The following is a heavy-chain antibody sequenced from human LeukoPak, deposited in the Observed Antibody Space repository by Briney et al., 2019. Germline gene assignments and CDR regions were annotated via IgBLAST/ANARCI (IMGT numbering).Heavy chain of an antibody. CDR2: INPKSVDT. CDR1: GYTFTDYY. J-gene: IGHJ3*02. CDR3: ARGSEVGGTEKNALDI. D-gene: IGHD1-26*01. Sequence: ASVKVSRKTSGYTFTDYYIHWVRHAPGQGLEWMGWINPKSVDTRYAQNFQDRVTMTRDTSITTAYMELSGLRSDDTALYYCARGSEVGGTEKNALDIWSQGTMVTVSS. V-gene: IGHV1-2*02.